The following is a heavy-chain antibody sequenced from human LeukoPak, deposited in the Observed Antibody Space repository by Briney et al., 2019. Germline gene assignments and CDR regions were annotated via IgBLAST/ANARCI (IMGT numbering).Heavy chain of an antibody. D-gene: IGHD1-26*01. CDR3: ARKGWELLGFDY. V-gene: IGHV4-39*07. CDR1: GVSISSSNYY. J-gene: IGHJ4*02. CDR2: IYHSGST. Sequence: SETLSLTCTVSGVSISSSNYYWGWIRQPPGKGLEWIGSIYHSGSTYYNPSLKSRVTISVDTSKNQFSLKLSSVTAADTAVYYCARKGWELLGFDYWDQGTLVTVSS.